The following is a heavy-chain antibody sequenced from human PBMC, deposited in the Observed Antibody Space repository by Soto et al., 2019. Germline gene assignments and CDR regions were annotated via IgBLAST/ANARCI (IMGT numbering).Heavy chain of an antibody. Sequence: QVQLVQSGAEVQKPGSSVKVSCKASGDTFSSHALSWVRQAPGQGLEWMGGIIPIFDARTYAQEFQGRVTISADKSTKTGYMELSSLPSEDTAVYYCGRASTTYNYQSSPYWPAKELDILGQGTLITVPS. D-gene: IGHD2-2*01. J-gene: IGHJ4*02. CDR2: IIPIFDAR. CDR3: GRASTTYNYQSSPYWPAKELDI. CDR1: GDTFSSHA. V-gene: IGHV1-69*06.